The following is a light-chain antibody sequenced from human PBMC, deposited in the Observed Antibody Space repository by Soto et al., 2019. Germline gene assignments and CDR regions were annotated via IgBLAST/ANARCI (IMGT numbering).Light chain of an antibody. Sequence: DTPRIQAASSLAASLGDRLTLTCLASRNVSIYLNWYQHKPGKGPTLLIHATSNLQIGCPSRFSGSGSGPELTLTISSLEPEDFGTYYCQQSYKMHSFGQGTRLEIK. CDR1: RNVSIY. CDR2: ATS. J-gene: IGKJ5*01. CDR3: QQSYKMHS. V-gene: IGKV1-39*01.